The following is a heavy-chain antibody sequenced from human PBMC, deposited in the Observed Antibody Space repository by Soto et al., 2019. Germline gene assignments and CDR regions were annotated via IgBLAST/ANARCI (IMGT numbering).Heavy chain of an antibody. J-gene: IGHJ3*02. Sequence: APVKVSCKASGYTFTSYYINWERQATGQGLEWMGWMNPNSGNTGYAQKFQGRVTMTRNTSISTAYMELSSLRSEDTAVYYCASLGGLDAFDIWGQGTMVTVSS. CDR2: MNPNSGNT. V-gene: IGHV1-8*01. CDR1: GYTFTSYY. CDR3: ASLGGLDAFDI.